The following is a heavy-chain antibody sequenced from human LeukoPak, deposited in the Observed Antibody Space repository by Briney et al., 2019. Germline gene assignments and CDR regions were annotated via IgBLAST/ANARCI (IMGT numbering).Heavy chain of an antibody. J-gene: IGHJ6*03. CDR2: ISSSGSTI. CDR3: ARGGGSYGYYYYYYMDV. CDR1: GFPFSSYE. V-gene: IGHV3-48*03. Sequence: GGSLRLSCAASGFPFSSYEMNWVRQAPGKGLEWVSYISSSGSTIYYADSVKGRFTISRDNAKNSLYLQMNSLRGEDTAVYYCARGGGSYGYYYYYYMDVRGRGTTVTISS. D-gene: IGHD1-26*01.